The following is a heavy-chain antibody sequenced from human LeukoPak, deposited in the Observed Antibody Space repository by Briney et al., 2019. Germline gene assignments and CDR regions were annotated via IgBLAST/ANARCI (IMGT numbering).Heavy chain of an antibody. D-gene: IGHD1-26*01. CDR1: GGSISSYY. J-gene: IGHJ6*02. Sequence: PSETLSLTCTVSGGSISSYYWSWIRQPPGKGLEWIGYIYYSGSTNYNPSLKSRVTISVDTSKNQFSLKLSSVTAADTAVYNCARGTGGATDYYGMDVWGQGTTVTVSS. V-gene: IGHV4-59*08. CDR3: ARGTGGATDYYGMDV. CDR2: IYYSGST.